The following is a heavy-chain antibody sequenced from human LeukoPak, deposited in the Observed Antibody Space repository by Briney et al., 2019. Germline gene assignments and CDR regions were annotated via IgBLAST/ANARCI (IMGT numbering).Heavy chain of an antibody. CDR2: IYYSGST. V-gene: IGHV4-39*01. J-gene: IGHJ4*02. D-gene: IGHD2-2*02. CDR1: GGSISSSSYY. CDR3: ARHDSLRASKIVVVPAAIGYYFDY. Sequence: PSQTLSLTCTVSGGSISSSSYYWGWIRQPPGKGLEWIGSIYYSGSTYYNPSLKSRVTISVDTSKNQFSLKLISVTAADTAVYYCARHDSLRASKIVVVPAAIGYYFDYWGQGTLVTVSS.